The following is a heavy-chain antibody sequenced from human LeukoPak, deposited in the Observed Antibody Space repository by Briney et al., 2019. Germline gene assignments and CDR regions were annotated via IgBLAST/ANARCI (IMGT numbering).Heavy chain of an antibody. D-gene: IGHD3-10*01. J-gene: IGHJ4*02. V-gene: IGHV3-49*04. CDR1: GFTFGDYA. CDR2: IRSKAYGGTT. CDR3: TRVDSTYGSGKVGTVDY. Sequence: PGGSLRLSCTASGFTFGDYAISWVRQAPGKGLDWVGFIRSKAYGGTTEYAASVKGRFTISRDDSKSIAYLQMNSLKTEDTAVYYCTRVDSTYGSGKVGTVDYWGQGTLVTVSS.